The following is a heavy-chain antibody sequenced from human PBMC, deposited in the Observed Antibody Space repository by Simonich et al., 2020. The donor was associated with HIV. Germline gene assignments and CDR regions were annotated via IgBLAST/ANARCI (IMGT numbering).Heavy chain of an antibody. Sequence: QVQLVQSGAEVKKPGASVKVSCKASGYTFTNYGITWVRQAPGQGPEYMGGIRTYNGDTNYARKYRGRVTMTTDTSTSTAYMELRSLRSDDTAVYYCARGDPFFDYWGQGALVTVSS. CDR1: GYTFTNYG. CDR2: IRTYNGDT. V-gene: IGHV1-18*01. CDR3: ARGDPFFDY. J-gene: IGHJ4*02.